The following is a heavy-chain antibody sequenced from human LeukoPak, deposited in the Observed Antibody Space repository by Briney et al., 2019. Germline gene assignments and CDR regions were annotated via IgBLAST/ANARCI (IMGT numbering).Heavy chain of an antibody. J-gene: IGHJ4*02. CDR1: GGTFSSYA. D-gene: IGHD3-3*01. V-gene: IGHV1-69*05. Sequence: SVKVSCKASGGTFSSYAIRLVRQAPGQRLEWMGRIIPIFGTANYAQKFQGRVTITTNESTSTAYMELSSLRSEDTAVYYCAREDDFWSGYYDYWGQGTLVTVSS. CDR2: IIPIFGTA. CDR3: AREDDFWSGYYDY.